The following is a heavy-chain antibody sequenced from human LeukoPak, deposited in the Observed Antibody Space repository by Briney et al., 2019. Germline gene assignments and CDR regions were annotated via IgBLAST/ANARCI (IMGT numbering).Heavy chain of an antibody. CDR3: AKIAPWGALTTTDGFDY. D-gene: IGHD4-17*01. Sequence: PGGSLRLSCAASGFSFKNYAMSWVRQAPGEGLEWVSGISDNGDRTYYADSVRGRFTISRDNSKNTLHVQMDSLRVEDTAVYYCAKIAPWGALTTTDGFDYWGQGALVTVSS. CDR1: GFSFKNYA. CDR2: ISDNGDRT. J-gene: IGHJ4*02. V-gene: IGHV3-23*01.